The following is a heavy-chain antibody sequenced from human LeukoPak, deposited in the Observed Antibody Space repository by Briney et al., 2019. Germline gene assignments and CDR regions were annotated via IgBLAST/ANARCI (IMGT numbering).Heavy chain of an antibody. CDR2: INPNSGGT. V-gene: IGHV1-2*02. CDR1: GYTFTGYY. D-gene: IGHD3-16*02. J-gene: IGHJ4*02. Sequence: ASVKVSCKASGYTFTGYYMHWVRQAPGQGLEWMGWINPNSGGTNYAQKFQGRVTMTRDTSTSTAYMELSRLRSDDTAVYYCARSDVWGSYRLFDYWGQGTLVTVSS. CDR3: ARSDVWGSYRLFDY.